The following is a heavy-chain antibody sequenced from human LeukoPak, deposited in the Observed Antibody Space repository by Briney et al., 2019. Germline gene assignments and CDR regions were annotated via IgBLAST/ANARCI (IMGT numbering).Heavy chain of an antibody. D-gene: IGHD5-18*01. J-gene: IGHJ4*02. V-gene: IGHV3-73*01. CDR2: IRSKANNCAT. CDR3: TTPDSNGSRDY. Sequence: GGSLRLSCAASGFTFSGSAIHWVRQASGKGLEWVGRIRSKANNCATAYAASVKGRFTISRDDLKNTAYLQINSLKTEDTAVYYCTTPDSNGSRDYWGQGTLVTVSS. CDR1: GFTFSGSA.